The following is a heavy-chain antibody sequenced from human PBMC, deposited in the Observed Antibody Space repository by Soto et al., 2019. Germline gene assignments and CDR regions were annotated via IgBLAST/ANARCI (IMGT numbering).Heavy chain of an antibody. D-gene: IGHD3-3*01. CDR3: ARLSVDSYGMDV. J-gene: IGHJ6*02. V-gene: IGHV5-51*01. CDR1: GYSFTSHW. CDR2: IYPGDSDI. Sequence: GESLKISCKGSGYSFTSHWIAWVRQMPGKGLERMGIIYPGDSDIRNSPSFQGQVTISADKSISTAYLQWSSLKASDTAMYYCARLSVDSYGMDVWGQGTTVTVSS.